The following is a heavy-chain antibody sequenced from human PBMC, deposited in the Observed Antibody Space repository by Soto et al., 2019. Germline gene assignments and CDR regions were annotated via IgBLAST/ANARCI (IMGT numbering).Heavy chain of an antibody. D-gene: IGHD6-19*01. CDR2: IWYDGSNK. J-gene: IGHJ4*02. Sequence: GGSLILSCAASGFTFSSDGMHWVRQAPGKGLEWVAVIWYDGSNKYYADSVKGRFTISRDNSKNTLYLQMNSLRAEDTAVYYCARDRYSSGWYDLDYWGQGTLVTVSS. CDR3: ARDRYSSGWYDLDY. V-gene: IGHV3-33*01. CDR1: GFTFSSDG.